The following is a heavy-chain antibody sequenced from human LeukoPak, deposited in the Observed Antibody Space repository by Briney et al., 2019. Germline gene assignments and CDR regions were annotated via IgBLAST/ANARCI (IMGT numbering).Heavy chain of an antibody. Sequence: GGSLRLSCAASGFTFSSYEMNWVRQAPGKGLEWVSYISSSGSTIYYADSVKGRFTISRDNAKNSLYLQMNSLRAEDTALYYCARGRRSSSRRTSLTWFDPWGQGTLVTVSS. J-gene: IGHJ5*02. V-gene: IGHV3-48*03. CDR1: GFTFSSYE. CDR2: ISSSGSTI. CDR3: ARGRRSSSRRTSLTWFDP. D-gene: IGHD6-13*01.